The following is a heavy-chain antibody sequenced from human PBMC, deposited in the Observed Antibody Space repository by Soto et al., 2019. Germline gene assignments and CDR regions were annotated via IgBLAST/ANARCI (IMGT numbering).Heavy chain of an antibody. CDR3: AMGDYGRY. CDR2: ISARSTYT. Sequence: QVQLVESGGGLVKPGTSLRLSCAASGFTFSDHYMSWIRQAPGKGLEWLSHISARSTYTNYGDSVKGRFSISRDNVNQTVFLQMNSLRVDDTAIYYCAMGDYGRYWGPGTLVTVSP. CDR1: GFTFSDHY. D-gene: IGHD4-17*01. V-gene: IGHV3-11*06. J-gene: IGHJ4*02.